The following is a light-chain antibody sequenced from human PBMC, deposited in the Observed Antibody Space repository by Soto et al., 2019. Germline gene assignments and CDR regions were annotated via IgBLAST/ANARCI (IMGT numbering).Light chain of an antibody. CDR1: SSDVGSYNL. CDR2: EGS. J-gene: IGLJ3*02. Sequence: QSVLTQPASVSGSPGQSITISCTGTSSDVGSYNLVSWYQQHPGKAPKLMIYEGSKRPSGVSNRFSGSKSGNTASLTISGLQAEDEADYYCNSYRDNNTWVFGGGTKLTVL. CDR3: NSYRDNNTWV. V-gene: IGLV2-14*02.